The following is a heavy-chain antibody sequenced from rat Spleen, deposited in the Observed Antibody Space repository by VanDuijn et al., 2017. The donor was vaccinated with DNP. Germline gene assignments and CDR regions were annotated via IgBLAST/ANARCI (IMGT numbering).Heavy chain of an antibody. D-gene: IGHD1-5*01. V-gene: IGHV3-1*01. CDR2: ISYSGST. J-gene: IGHJ3*01. CDR1: VYSITSNY. Sequence: EVQLQESGPGLVKPSQSLSLTCSVTVYSITSNYWGWIRKFPGNKMEWIGHISYSGSTTYNPSLKSRISITRDTSKNQFFLQVNSVTTEDTATYYCARLGTQGFTYWGQGTLVTVSS. CDR3: ARLGTQGFTY.